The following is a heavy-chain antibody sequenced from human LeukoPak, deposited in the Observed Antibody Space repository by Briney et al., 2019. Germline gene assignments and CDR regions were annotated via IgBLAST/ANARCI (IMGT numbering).Heavy chain of an antibody. Sequence: PGGSLRLPCAASGFTFSSYSMNWVRQAPGKGLERVSSISSSSSYIYYADSVKGRFTISRDNAKNSLYLQMNSLRAEDTAVYYCARAITFGGVIAPIDYWGQGTLVTVSS. CDR3: ARAITFGGVIAPIDY. J-gene: IGHJ4*02. CDR2: ISSSSSYI. V-gene: IGHV3-21*01. D-gene: IGHD3-16*02. CDR1: GFTFSSYS.